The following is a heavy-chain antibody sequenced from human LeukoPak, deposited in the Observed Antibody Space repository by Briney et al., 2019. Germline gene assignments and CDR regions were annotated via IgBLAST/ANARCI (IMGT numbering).Heavy chain of an antibody. D-gene: IGHD3-3*01. Sequence: ASETLSLTCTVSGGSISSSSYYWGWIRQPPGKGLEWMGSIYYSGSTYYNPSLKSRVTISVDTSKNQFSLKLSSVTAADTAVYYCARDTGRLRGGYYFDYWGQGTLVTVSS. J-gene: IGHJ4*02. CDR3: ARDTGRLRGGYYFDY. CDR1: GGSISSSSYY. CDR2: IYYSGST. V-gene: IGHV4-39*07.